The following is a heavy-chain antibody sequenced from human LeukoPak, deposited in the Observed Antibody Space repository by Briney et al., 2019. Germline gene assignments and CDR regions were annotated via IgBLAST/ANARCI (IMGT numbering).Heavy chain of an antibody. CDR1: GFTFSSYW. J-gene: IGHJ4*02. V-gene: IGHV3-7*03. CDR2: INHNGNVN. CDR3: ARGGYSSSWFYPFDY. Sequence: GGSLRLSCAASGFTFSSYWMNWARQAPGKGLEWVASINHNGNVNYYVDSVKGRFTISRDNAKNSLYLQMSNLRAEDTAVYYCARGGYSSSWFYPFDYWGQGTLVTVSS. D-gene: IGHD6-13*01.